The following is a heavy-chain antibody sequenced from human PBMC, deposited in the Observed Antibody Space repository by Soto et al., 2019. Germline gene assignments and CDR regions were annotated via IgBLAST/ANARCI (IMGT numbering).Heavy chain of an antibody. V-gene: IGHV1-69*01. D-gene: IGHD3-3*01. J-gene: IGHJ6*02. CDR2: VIPLFRTT. Sequence: QVQLVQSGAEVKKPGSSVKVSCKASGDTFSRYAITWVRQAPGQGLEWMGGVIPLFRTTNYAQKFQGRVTITADESTTTAYMELSDLRSEDTAIYYCAADAHRDDFWSSYPYYYYSMDVWGQGTTVTVSS. CDR1: GDTFSRYA. CDR3: AADAHRDDFWSSYPYYYYSMDV.